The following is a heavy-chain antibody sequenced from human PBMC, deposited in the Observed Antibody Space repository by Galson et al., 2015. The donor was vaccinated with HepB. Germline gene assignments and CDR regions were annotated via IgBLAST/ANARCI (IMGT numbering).Heavy chain of an antibody. CDR1: GGSVSSGSYY. D-gene: IGHD3-10*01. Sequence: ETLSLTCSVSGGSVSSGSYYWSWIRQPPGKGLEWIGYIYYSGSTIYNSSLKSRVTIAVDRSKNHFSLKVSSVTDADPAVYYWGRVRGHYYGRDGWGQGTTVTLSS. V-gene: IGHV4-61*03. CDR2: IYYSGST. J-gene: IGHJ6*01. CDR3: GRVRGHYYGRDG.